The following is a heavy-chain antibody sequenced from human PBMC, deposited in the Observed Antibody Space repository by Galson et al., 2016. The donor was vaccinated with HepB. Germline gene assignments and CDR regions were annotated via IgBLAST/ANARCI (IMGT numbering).Heavy chain of an antibody. CDR3: VQGSTAPAV. D-gene: IGHD2-2*01. J-gene: IGHJ6*04. V-gene: IGHV3-23*01. Sequence: SLRLSCAASGFTFRNYGMTWVRQAPGKGLEGVSSISRSGDSTDYADSVKGRFTISRDNSKNTLSLHMNSLTADDTAIYYCVQGSTAPAVWGKGTTVTVSS. CDR2: ISRSGDST. CDR1: GFTFRNYG.